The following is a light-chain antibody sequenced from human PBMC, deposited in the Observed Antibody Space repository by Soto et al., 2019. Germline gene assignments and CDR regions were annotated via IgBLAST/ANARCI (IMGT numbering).Light chain of an antibody. J-gene: IGLJ1*01. CDR2: ELI. CDR3: SSYTSSSTLV. Sequence: QSALTQPASVSGSPGQSITISCTGTSSDVGGYNYVSWYQQHPGKAPKLMIYELINRPSGVSNRFSGSKSGNTASLTISGLQAEDGADYYCSSYTSSSTLVFGTGTKVTVL. CDR1: SSDVGGYNY. V-gene: IGLV2-14*01.